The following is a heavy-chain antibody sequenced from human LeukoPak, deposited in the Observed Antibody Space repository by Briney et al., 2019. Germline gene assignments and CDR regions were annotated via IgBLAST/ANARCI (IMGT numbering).Heavy chain of an antibody. CDR2: IIPIFGTA. V-gene: IGHV1-69*05. Sequence: SVKVSCKASGGTFSSYAISWVRQAPGQGLEWMGRIIPIFGTANYAEKFKGRVTITTDESTSTAYMELSSLRSEDTAVYYCARDHPPSTIFGVAPRLYYFDYWGQGTLVTVPT. CDR1: GGTFSSYA. CDR3: ARDHPPSTIFGVAPRLYYFDY. J-gene: IGHJ4*02. D-gene: IGHD3-3*01.